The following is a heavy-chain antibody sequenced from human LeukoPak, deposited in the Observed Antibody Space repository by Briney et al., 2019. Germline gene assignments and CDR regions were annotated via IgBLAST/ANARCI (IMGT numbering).Heavy chain of an antibody. Sequence: GGSLRLSRAASAFTFSSYAMSWVRQAPGKGLEWVSFIVGSGAGTYYADSVKGRFTISRDNSKNTLYLQMSSLRAEDTAVYYCAKLGDILTGYPYYFDYWGQGTLVTVSS. D-gene: IGHD3-9*01. CDR3: AKLGDILTGYPYYFDY. CDR1: AFTFSSYA. V-gene: IGHV3-23*01. J-gene: IGHJ4*02. CDR2: IVGSGAGT.